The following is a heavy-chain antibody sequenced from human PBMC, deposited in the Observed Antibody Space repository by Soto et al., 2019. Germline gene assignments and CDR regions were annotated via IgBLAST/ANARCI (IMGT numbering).Heavy chain of an antibody. CDR1: GYTFTSYD. V-gene: IGHV1-8*01. CDR3: ARRVLRYLWFDP. Sequence: QVQLVQSGAEVKKPGASVKVSCKASGYTFTSYDINWVRQATGQGLEWMGWMHPNSGNTGYAQKFQGRVTMTRNTSISTSYMALGSVGAEDTAVHYCARRVLRYLWFDPWGQGPLVTVSS. J-gene: IGHJ5*02. CDR2: MHPNSGNT. D-gene: IGHD3-9*01.